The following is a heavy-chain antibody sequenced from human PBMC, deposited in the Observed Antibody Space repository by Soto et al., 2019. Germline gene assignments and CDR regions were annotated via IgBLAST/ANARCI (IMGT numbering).Heavy chain of an antibody. Sequence: ASVKVSCKASGYTFTSYGISWVRQAPGQGLEWMGWISAYNGNTNYAQKLQGRVTMTTDTSTSTAYMELRSLRSDDTAVYYCARVSGTEWLLEYYFDYWGQGTLVTVSS. CDR1: GYTFTSYG. CDR3: ARVSGTEWLLEYYFDY. J-gene: IGHJ4*02. CDR2: ISAYNGNT. D-gene: IGHD3-3*01. V-gene: IGHV1-18*01.